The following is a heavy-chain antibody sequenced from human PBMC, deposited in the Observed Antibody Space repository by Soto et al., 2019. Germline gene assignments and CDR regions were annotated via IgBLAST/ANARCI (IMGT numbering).Heavy chain of an antibody. CDR3: ARANGGYSYGYAY. D-gene: IGHD5-18*01. J-gene: IGHJ4*02. Sequence: PSETLSLTCAVSGGSISSSNWWSWVRQPPGKGLEWIGEIYHSGSTNYNPSLKSRVTISVDKSKNQFSLKLSSVTAADTAVYYCARANGGYSYGYAYWGQGTLVTVSS. V-gene: IGHV4-4*02. CDR2: IYHSGST. CDR1: GGSISSSNW.